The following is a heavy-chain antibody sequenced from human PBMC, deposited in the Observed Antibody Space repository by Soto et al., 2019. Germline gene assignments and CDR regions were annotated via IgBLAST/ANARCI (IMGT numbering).Heavy chain of an antibody. CDR3: AKGIPEVATITGIDY. CDR2: ISWNSGSI. CDR1: GFTFDDYA. V-gene: IGHV3-9*01. D-gene: IGHD5-12*01. J-gene: IGHJ4*02. Sequence: PGGSLRLSCAASGFTFDDYAMHWVRQAPGKGLEWVSGISWNSGSIGYADSVKGRFTISRDNAKNSLYLQMNSLRAEDTALYYCAKGIPEVATITGIDYWGQGTLVTVSS.